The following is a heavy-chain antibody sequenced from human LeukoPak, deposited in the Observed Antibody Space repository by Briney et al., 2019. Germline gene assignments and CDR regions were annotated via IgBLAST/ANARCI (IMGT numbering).Heavy chain of an antibody. V-gene: IGHV5-51*01. D-gene: IGHD3-3*01. CDR3: ASADHYDFWSGMDV. CDR2: IYPADSDI. CDR1: GYSINNYW. J-gene: IGHJ6*02. Sequence: GESLKISCKGSGYSINNYWIGWVRQMPGKGLEWMGIIYPADSDIRYSPSFQGQVTISADKSISTAYLQWSSLKASDTAMYYCASADHYDFWSGMDVWGQGTTVTVSS.